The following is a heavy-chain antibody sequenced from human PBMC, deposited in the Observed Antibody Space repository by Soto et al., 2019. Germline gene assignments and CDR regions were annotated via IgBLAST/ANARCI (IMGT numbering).Heavy chain of an antibody. Sequence: EVQLLDSGGGLVQPGGTLRLSCAASGFTFSNYAMNWVRQAPGKGLEWVSAISGSGGTTYYADSVKGRFTMSRDNSKNTLYLQMNSLRADDTAVYYCAKVPSRPYYFDYWGLGTLVTVSS. CDR1: GFTFSNYA. CDR3: AKVPSRPYYFDY. J-gene: IGHJ4*02. CDR2: ISGSGGTT. V-gene: IGHV3-23*01.